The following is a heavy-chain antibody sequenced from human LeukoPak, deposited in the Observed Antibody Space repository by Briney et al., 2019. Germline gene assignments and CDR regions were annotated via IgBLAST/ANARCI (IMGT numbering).Heavy chain of an antibody. D-gene: IGHD3-22*01. CDR3: ARDKSRGYYYFDY. CDR2: INTPGGGT. J-gene: IGHJ4*02. V-gene: IGHV3-23*01. Sequence: GGSLRLSCAASGFTFSSYAMSWVRQAPGKGLEWVSAINTPGGGTYYADSVKGRFTISRDNSKNTLYLQMNSLRAEDTALYYCARDKSRGYYYFDYWGQGTLVTVSS. CDR1: GFTFSSYA.